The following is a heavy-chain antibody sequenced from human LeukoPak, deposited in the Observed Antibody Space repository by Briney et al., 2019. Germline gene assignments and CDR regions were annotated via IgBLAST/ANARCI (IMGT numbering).Heavy chain of an antibody. CDR1: EFTSVTKA. Sequence: GGSLSLSCAAPEFTSVTKARHGSRRAPAKGLRGVAVIWFDGSNKYYADSVKGRFTISRDNSKNTLYLQMNSLRAEDTAVYYCARSSVADALFSIDYWGQGTLVTVSS. CDR2: IWFDGSNK. CDR3: ARSSVADALFSIDY. V-gene: IGHV3-33*01. D-gene: IGHD6-6*01. J-gene: IGHJ4*02.